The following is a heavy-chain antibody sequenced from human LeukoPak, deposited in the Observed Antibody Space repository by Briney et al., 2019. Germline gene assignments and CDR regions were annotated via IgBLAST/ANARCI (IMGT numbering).Heavy chain of an antibody. J-gene: IGHJ6*03. V-gene: IGHV4-59*01. D-gene: IGHD3-10*01. CDR1: GGSISSYY. CDR2: INYSGST. CDR3: ARGPNGSGSYYRYYYYYYMDV. Sequence: PSETLSLTCTVSGGSISSYYWNWIRQPPGKGLEWIGYINYSGSTNYNPSLKSRVTISADTSKNQFSLKLSSVTAADTAVYYCARGPNGSGSYYRYYYYYYMDVWGKGTTVTISS.